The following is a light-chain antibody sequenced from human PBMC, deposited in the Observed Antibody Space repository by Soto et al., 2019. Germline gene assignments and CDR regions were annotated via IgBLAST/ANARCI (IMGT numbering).Light chain of an antibody. Sequence: DIPLTQSPSFLSASVGDRVTITCRASLGISSYLAWYQQKPGKAPKLLIYAASTLQGGVPSRFSGSGSATEFTLTISSLQPEGSATYYCQQVNSYLPLTFGGGTKVEIK. CDR3: QQVNSYLPLT. J-gene: IGKJ4*01. CDR2: AAS. CDR1: LGISSY. V-gene: IGKV1-9*01.